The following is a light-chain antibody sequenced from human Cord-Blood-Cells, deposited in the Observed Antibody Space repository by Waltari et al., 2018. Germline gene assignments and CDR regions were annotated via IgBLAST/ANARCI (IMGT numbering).Light chain of an antibody. J-gene: IGLJ2*01. CDR2: EVS. V-gene: IGLV2-14*01. CDR3: SSYTSSSTYVV. CDR1: SSDVGGYNY. Sequence: QSALTQPASVSGSPGQSITISCTGTSSDVGGYNYVSWYQQHPGKAPKLMIYEVSNLPAGVSNRFSGANSGNTASLTISGLQAEDEADYYCSSYTSSSTYVVFGGGTKLTVL.